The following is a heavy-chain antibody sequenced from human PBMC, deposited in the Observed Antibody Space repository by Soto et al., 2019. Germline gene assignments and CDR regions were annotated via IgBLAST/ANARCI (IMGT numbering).Heavy chain of an antibody. CDR2: IYYSGST. D-gene: IGHD3-10*01. CDR3: AGGVRGVMDY. J-gene: IGHJ4*02. Sequence: QVQLQESGPGLVKPSETLSLTCTVSGGSVSSGSYYWSWIRQPPGKGLEWIGYIYYSGSTNYNPSIKSRVNISVDTSKNQFSLKLSSVTAADTAVYYCAGGVRGVMDYWGQGTLVTVSS. V-gene: IGHV4-61*01. CDR1: GGSVSSGSYY.